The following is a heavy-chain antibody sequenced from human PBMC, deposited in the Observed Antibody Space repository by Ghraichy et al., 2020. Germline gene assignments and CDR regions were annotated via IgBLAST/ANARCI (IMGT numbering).Heavy chain of an antibody. V-gene: IGHV1-8*03. CDR1: GYTFTSYD. CDR2: MNPNSGNT. Sequence: ASVKVSCKASGYTFTSYDINWVRQATGQGLEWMGWMNPNSGNTGYAQKFQGRVTITRNTSISTAYMELSSLRSEDTAVYYCARGRADSSGYYYNSDAFDIWGQGTMVTVSS. D-gene: IGHD3-22*01. CDR3: ARGRADSSGYYYNSDAFDI. J-gene: IGHJ3*02.